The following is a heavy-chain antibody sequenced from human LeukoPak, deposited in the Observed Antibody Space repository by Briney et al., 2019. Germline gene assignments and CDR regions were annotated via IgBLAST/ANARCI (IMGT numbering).Heavy chain of an antibody. CDR1: GGSISSYY. CDR2: IYYSGST. D-gene: IGHD4-17*01. CDR3: ARTPGYGDSPLDY. Sequence: SETLSLTCTVSGGSISSYYWSWIRQPPGKGLEWIGYIYYSGSTNYNPSLKSRVTISVDTSKNQFSLKLSSVTAADTAVYYCARTPGYGDSPLDYWGQGTLVTVSS. V-gene: IGHV4-59*01. J-gene: IGHJ4*02.